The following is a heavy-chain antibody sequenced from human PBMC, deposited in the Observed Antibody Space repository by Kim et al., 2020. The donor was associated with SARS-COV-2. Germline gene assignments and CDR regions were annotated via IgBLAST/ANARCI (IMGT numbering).Heavy chain of an antibody. CDR2: IYYSGST. J-gene: IGHJ5*02. V-gene: IGHV4-39*01. CDR1: GGSISSSSYY. CDR3: ATSPYYDFWSGYPNWFDP. D-gene: IGHD3-3*01. Sequence: SETLSLTCTVSGGSISSSSYYWGWIRQPPGKGLEWIGSIYYSGSTYYNPSLKSRVTISVDTSKNQFSLKLSSVTAADTAVYYCATSPYYDFWSGYPNWFDPWGQGTLVTVSS.